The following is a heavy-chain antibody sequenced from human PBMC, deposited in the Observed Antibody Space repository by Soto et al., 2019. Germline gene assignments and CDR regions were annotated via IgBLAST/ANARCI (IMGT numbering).Heavy chain of an antibody. Sequence: QVQLVESGGGVVQPGRSLRLSCAASGFTFSSYGMHWVRQAPGKGLEWVAVIWYDGSNKYYADSVKGRFTISRDNSKNTLYLQMNSLRAEDTAVYYCAREGSSSWGMDYYNGMDVWGQGTTVTVSS. V-gene: IGHV3-33*01. D-gene: IGHD6-13*01. CDR2: IWYDGSNK. CDR3: AREGSSSWGMDYYNGMDV. J-gene: IGHJ6*02. CDR1: GFTFSSYG.